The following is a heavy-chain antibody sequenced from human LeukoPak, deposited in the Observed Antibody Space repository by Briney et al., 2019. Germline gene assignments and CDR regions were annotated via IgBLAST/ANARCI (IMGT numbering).Heavy chain of an antibody. CDR3: ARRIVVVPAARPRRAFDI. CDR2: INHSGST. Sequence: SETLSLTCAVYGGSFSGYYWSWIRQPPGKGLEWIGEINHSGSTNYNPSLKSRVTISVDTSKNQFSLKLSSVTAADTAVYYCARRIVVVPAARPRRAFDIWGQGTMVTVSS. CDR1: GGSFSGYY. D-gene: IGHD2-2*02. V-gene: IGHV4-34*01. J-gene: IGHJ3*02.